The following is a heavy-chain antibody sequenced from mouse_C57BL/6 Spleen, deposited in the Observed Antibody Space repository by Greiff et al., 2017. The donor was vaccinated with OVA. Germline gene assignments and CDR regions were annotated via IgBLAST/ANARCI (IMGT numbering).Heavy chain of an antibody. CDR2: ISSGGSYT. CDR1: GFTFSSYG. J-gene: IGHJ1*03. CDR3: ARHGGTTVDWYFDV. D-gene: IGHD1-1*01. V-gene: IGHV5-6*01. Sequence: EVQVVESGGDLVKPGGSLKLSCAASGFTFSSYGMSWVRQTPDKRLEWVATISSGGSYTYYPDSVKGRFTISRDNAKNTLYLQMSSLKSEDTAMYYCARHGGTTVDWYFDVWGTGTTVTVSS.